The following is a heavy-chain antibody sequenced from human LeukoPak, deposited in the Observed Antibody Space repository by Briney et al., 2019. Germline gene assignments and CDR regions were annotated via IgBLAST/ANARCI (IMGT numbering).Heavy chain of an antibody. V-gene: IGHV3-21*01. CDR2: ISSSSSYI. Sequence: PGGSLRLSCAASGFTFSSYIMNWVRQAPGKGLEWVSSISSSSSYIYYADSVKGRFTISRDNAKNSLYLQMNSLRAEDTAVYYCARSMPSSWYGFDYWGQGTLVTVSS. CDR3: ARSMPSSWYGFDY. J-gene: IGHJ4*02. D-gene: IGHD6-13*01. CDR1: GFTFSSYI.